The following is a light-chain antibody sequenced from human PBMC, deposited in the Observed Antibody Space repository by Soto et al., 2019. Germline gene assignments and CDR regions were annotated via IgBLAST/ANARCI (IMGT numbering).Light chain of an antibody. CDR2: DVS. Sequence: DVLMPQSPLSLPVTPGEQASISCRASQSLLQSNGKTYLYWYLQRPGQPPQLLIYDVSNRFSGVPDRFSGSGSGTDFTLKISRVEAEDVGVYYCMQRTHVPITFGQGSRLEIK. V-gene: IGKV2D-29*01. CDR3: MQRTHVPIT. CDR1: QSLLQSNGKTY. J-gene: IGKJ5*01.